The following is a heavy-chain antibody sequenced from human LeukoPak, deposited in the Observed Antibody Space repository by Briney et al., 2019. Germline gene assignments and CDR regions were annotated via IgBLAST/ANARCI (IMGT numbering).Heavy chain of an antibody. Sequence: ASVKVSCKASGYTFTSYYMHWVRQAPGQGLEWMGIINPSGGSTSYAQKFQGRVTMTRDTSTSTVYMELSSLRSEDTAVYYCARGGYSSTSLEYYFDYWGQGTLVTVSS. CDR1: GYTFTSYY. D-gene: IGHD2-2*01. V-gene: IGHV1-46*01. CDR2: INPSGGST. J-gene: IGHJ4*02. CDR3: ARGGYSSTSLEYYFDY.